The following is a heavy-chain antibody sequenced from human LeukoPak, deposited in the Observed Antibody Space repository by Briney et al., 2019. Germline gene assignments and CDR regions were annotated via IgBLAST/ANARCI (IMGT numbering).Heavy chain of an antibody. Sequence: SETLSLTCSVSGVSVTAYYWSWLRQSPGKGLEFIGYIYYDGSTHYNPSLKSRVTVSVDTSKSQISLNLTSVTGADTAIYYCARGYKPGWSGSHDHWGQGTLVTVSS. CDR3: ARGYKPGWSGSHDH. CDR1: GVSVTAYY. J-gene: IGHJ5*02. D-gene: IGHD6-19*01. V-gene: IGHV4-59*02. CDR2: IYYDGST.